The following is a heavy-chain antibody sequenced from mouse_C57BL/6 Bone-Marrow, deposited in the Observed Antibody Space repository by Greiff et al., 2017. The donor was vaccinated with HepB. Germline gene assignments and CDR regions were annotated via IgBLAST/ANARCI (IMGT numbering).Heavy chain of an antibody. D-gene: IGHD1-1*01. Sequence: EVQGVESGGGLVKPGGSLKLSCAASGFTFSDYGMHWVRQAPEKGLEWVAYISSGSSTIYYADTVKGRFTISRDNAKNTLFLQMTSLRSEETAMYYCARGYYYGSSPFAYWGQGTLVTVSA. CDR3: ARGYYYGSSPFAY. V-gene: IGHV5-17*01. CDR2: ISSGSSTI. J-gene: IGHJ3*01. CDR1: GFTFSDYG.